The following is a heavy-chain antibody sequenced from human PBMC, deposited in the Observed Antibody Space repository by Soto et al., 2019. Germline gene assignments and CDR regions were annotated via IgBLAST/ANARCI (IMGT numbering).Heavy chain of an antibody. D-gene: IGHD3-3*01. CDR3: ARQVGFWSGLWFDP. CDR1: GGSISSSSYY. CDR2: IYYSGST. V-gene: IGHV4-39*01. J-gene: IGHJ5*02. Sequence: PSETLSLTCTVSGGSISSSSYYWGWIRQPPGKGLEWIGSIYYSGSTYYNPSLKSRVTISVDTSKNQFSLKLSSVTAADTAVYYCARQVGFWSGLWFDPWGQGTLVTVSS.